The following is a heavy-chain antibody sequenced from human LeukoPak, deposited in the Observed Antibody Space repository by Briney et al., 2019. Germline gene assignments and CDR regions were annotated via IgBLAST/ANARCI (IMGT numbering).Heavy chain of an antibody. CDR2: IYYSGST. CDR1: GYSISSGYY. CDR3: ARTTEGGYTYGYFYYYYMDV. Sequence: KASETLSLTCTVSGYSISSGYYWGWIRQPPGKGLEWIGYIYYSGSTNYNPSLKSRVTISVDTSKNQFSLKLTSVTAADTAVYYCARTTEGGYTYGYFYYYYMDVWGKGTTVTISS. V-gene: IGHV4-61*01. D-gene: IGHD5-18*01. J-gene: IGHJ6*03.